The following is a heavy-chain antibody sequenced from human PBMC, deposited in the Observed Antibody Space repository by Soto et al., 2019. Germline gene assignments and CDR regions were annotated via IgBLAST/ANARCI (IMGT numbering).Heavy chain of an antibody. CDR1: GGSISSGGYY. D-gene: IGHD3-10*01. CDR2: IYYSGST. J-gene: IGHJ5*02. Sequence: QVQLQESGPGLVKPSQTLSLTCTVSGGSISSGGYYWSWIRQHPGKGLEWIGYIYYSGSTYYNPSLERRVTISVDASKNQFSLKLTSVTAADTAVYYCGRVTGFGTRLVPSARYNWFDPWGQGTLVTVSS. CDR3: GRVTGFGTRLVPSARYNWFDP. V-gene: IGHV4-31*03.